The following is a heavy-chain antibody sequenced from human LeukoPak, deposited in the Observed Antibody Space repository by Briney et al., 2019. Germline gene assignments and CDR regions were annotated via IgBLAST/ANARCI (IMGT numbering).Heavy chain of an antibody. CDR2: ISGSGGST. J-gene: IGHJ4*02. CDR3: AKDDEAYYDILTGPMGYFDY. CDR1: GFIFSSYA. D-gene: IGHD3-9*01. V-gene: IGHV3-23*01. Sequence: GGSLRLSCAASGFIFSSYAMSWVRQAPGKGLEGVSTISGSGGSTYYADSVKGGFTISRENSKNTLYLQMNSLRAEDTAVYYCAKDDEAYYDILTGPMGYFDYWGQGTLVTVSS.